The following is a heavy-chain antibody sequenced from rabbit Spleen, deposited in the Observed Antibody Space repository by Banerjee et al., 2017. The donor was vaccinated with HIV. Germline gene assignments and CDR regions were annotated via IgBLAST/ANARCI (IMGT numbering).Heavy chain of an antibody. D-gene: IGHD6-1*01. J-gene: IGHJ4*01. CDR2: IYTGSSGFT. CDR1: GFSFSNNYY. V-gene: IGHV1S45*01. Sequence: QEQLQESGGGLVQPGGSLALTCTASGFSFSNNYYMCWVRQAPGKGLEWIACIYTGSSGFTYFASWASGRFTISRTSSTTVTLQMTSLTAADTATYFCARDVGYMGDGYDTFNLWGQGTLVTVS. CDR3: ARDVGYMGDGYDTFNL.